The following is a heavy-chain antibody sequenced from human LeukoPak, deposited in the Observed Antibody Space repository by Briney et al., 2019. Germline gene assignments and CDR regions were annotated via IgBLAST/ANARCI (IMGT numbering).Heavy chain of an antibody. CDR2: IYSSGST. V-gene: IGHV3-66*03. CDR1: GFTVSSNY. D-gene: IGHD3-22*01. CDR3: ARTRTYYYDSSGYSKPTFDY. Sequence: GGSLRLSCAAFGFTVSSNYMSWARQAPGKGLEWVSVIYSSGSTYYADSVKGRFTISRDNSKNTLYLQMNSLRAEDTAVYYCARTRTYYYDSSGYSKPTFDYWGQGTLVTVSS. J-gene: IGHJ4*02.